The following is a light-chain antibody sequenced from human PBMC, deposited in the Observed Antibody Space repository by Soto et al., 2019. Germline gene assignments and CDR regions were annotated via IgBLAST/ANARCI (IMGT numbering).Light chain of an antibody. J-gene: IGLJ2*01. CDR2: EVT. CDR3: TSYAGNNKLL. Sequence: QSVLTQPPSASGSPGQSVTISCTGTSSDVGGYNYVSWYQQHPGKAPKFMIYEVTKRPSGVPDRFSGSKSGNTASLTVSGLQAEDEADYYCTSYAGNNKLLFGGGTKLTVL. CDR1: SSDVGGYNY. V-gene: IGLV2-8*01.